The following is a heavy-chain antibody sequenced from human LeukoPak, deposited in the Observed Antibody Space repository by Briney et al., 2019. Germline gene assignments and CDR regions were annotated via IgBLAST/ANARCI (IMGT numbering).Heavy chain of an antibody. CDR2: IRSKANGYAT. CDR3: TRQFTMEGYDY. D-gene: IGHD3-10*01. V-gene: IGHV3-73*01. CDR1: GFTFSGSA. J-gene: IGHJ4*02. Sequence: GGSLKLSCAASGFTFSGSAMHWVRQASGKGLEWVGRIRSKANGYATAYAASVIGRSTISRDDSKNTAYLQMNSLKTEDTAVYYCTRQFTMEGYDYWGQGTLVTVSS.